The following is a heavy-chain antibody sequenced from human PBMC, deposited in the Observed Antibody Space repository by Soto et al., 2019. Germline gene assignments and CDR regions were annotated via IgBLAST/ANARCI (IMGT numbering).Heavy chain of an antibody. D-gene: IGHD6-13*01. CDR2: INTDGGST. Sequence: PGGSLILSCAASGLIFSNYKMHWVRQAPGKGLVWVSRINTDGGSTYYADSVKGRFTISRDNSKNTLYLQMSSLRAEDTAVYYCVKVPQPKAAAGPFDYWGQGTLVTVSS. CDR1: GLIFSNYK. CDR3: VKVPQPKAAAGPFDY. J-gene: IGHJ4*02. V-gene: IGHV3-64D*08.